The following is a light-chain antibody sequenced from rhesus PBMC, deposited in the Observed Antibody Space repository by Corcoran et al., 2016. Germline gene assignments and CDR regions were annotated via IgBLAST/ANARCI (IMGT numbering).Light chain of an antibody. CDR3: RQYNSSPWT. Sequence: DIQMTQSPSSLSASVGDTVTITCRASQSISSWLDWYQQKPGKAPKLLIYKTSSLQSWVPSRFSGSGSGTDFTLTISSLQPEDFATYYCRQYNSSPWTFGQGTKVEIK. J-gene: IGKJ1*01. CDR2: KTS. CDR1: QSISSW. V-gene: IGKV1-22*01.